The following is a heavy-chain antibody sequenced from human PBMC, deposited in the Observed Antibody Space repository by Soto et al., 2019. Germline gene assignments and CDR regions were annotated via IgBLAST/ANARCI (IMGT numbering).Heavy chain of an antibody. V-gene: IGHV3-23*01. D-gene: IGHD4-17*01. CDR2: ISGSGGST. CDR1: GFTFSSYA. CDR3: AKDSDYGDYDSSVQSWYYFDY. Sequence: EVQLLESGGGLVQPGGSLRLSCAASGFTFSSYAMSWVRQAPGKGLEWVSAISGSGGSTYYADSVKGRFTISRDNSKTTLYLQMNSLRAEDTAVYYCAKDSDYGDYDSSVQSWYYFDYWGQGTLVTVSS. J-gene: IGHJ4*02.